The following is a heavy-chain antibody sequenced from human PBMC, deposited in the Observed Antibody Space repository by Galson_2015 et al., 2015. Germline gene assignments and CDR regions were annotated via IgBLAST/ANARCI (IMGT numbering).Heavy chain of an antibody. Sequence: SLTLSLAASGFSSSSYAMSWFRQAPGKGLEWVSAISGSGGSTYYADSVKGRFTISRDNSKNTLYLQMNSLRAEDTAVYYCVKAGDRYSSPHWGQGTLVTVSS. V-gene: IGHV3-23*01. J-gene: IGHJ4*02. D-gene: IGHD6-19*01. CDR3: VKAGDRYSSPH. CDR1: GFSSSSYA. CDR2: ISGSGGST.